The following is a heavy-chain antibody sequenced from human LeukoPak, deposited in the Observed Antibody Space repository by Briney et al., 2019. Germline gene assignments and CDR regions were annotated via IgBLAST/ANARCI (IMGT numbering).Heavy chain of an antibody. D-gene: IGHD1-26*01. CDR3: ATKKGGSRPLSDY. CDR2: ISSSSSYI. CDR1: GFTFSSYS. Sequence: GGSLRLSCAASGFTFSSYSMNWVRQAPGKGLEWVSSISSSSSYIYYADSVKGRFTISRDNAKNSLYLQMNSLRAEDTAVYYCATKKGGSRPLSDYWGQGTLVTVSS. V-gene: IGHV3-21*01. J-gene: IGHJ4*02.